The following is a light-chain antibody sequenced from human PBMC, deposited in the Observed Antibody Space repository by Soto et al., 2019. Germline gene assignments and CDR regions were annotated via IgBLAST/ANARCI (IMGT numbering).Light chain of an antibody. CDR3: QQYGSSPLWT. J-gene: IGKJ1*01. Sequence: EIVLTQSPGTLSLSPCERATLSCRASQSVSSSYLAWYQQKPGQAPRLLIYGASSRATGIPDRFSGSGSGTDFTLTISRLEPEDFAVYYCQQYGSSPLWTFGQGTKVDIK. CDR2: GAS. CDR1: QSVSSSY. V-gene: IGKV3-20*01.